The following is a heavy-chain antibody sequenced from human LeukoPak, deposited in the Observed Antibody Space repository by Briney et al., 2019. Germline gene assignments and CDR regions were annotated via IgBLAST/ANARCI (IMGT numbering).Heavy chain of an antibody. V-gene: IGHV3-23*01. CDR1: GISFSTNA. CDR2: ISGSGGST. J-gene: IGHJ4*02. D-gene: IGHD5-18*01. Sequence: GESLRLSCAASGISFSTNAMSWVRQAPGEGLEWVATISGSGGSTYNAESVKGRFTISRDNSKHTLYLQMNSLRVEDTAVYYCAKEEGTYGYDNWGERALVTVSS. CDR3: AKEEGTYGYDN.